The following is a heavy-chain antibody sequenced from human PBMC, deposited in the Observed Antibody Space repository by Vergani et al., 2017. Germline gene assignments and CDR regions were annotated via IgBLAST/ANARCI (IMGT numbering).Heavy chain of an antibody. D-gene: IGHD2-15*01. CDR2: IIPSLAIT. V-gene: IGHV1-69*04. Sequence: QVQLVQSGAEVKKPGSSVKVSCKASGGTFSSYALNWVRQAPVQGLEWMGSIIPSLAITIYAQKFQGRVTITADDSTSTAYMQLSSLKSEDTAVFYCARATCSGGSCYRGFEYWGQGSLITVSS. CDR3: ARATCSGGSCYRGFEY. CDR1: GGTFSSYA. J-gene: IGHJ4*02.